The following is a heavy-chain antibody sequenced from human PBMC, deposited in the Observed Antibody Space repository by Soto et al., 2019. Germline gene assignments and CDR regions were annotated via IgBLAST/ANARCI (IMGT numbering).Heavy chain of an antibody. V-gene: IGHV1-24*01. CDR1: GYTLTELS. D-gene: IGHD6-13*01. CDR2: FDPEDGET. J-gene: IGHJ4*02. Sequence: GASVKVSCKVSGYTLTELSMHLVRQAPGKGLEWMGGFDPEDGETIYAQKFQGRVTMTEDTSTDTAYMELSSLRSEDTAVYYCATGPPVAGYSSDYWGQGTLVTVSS. CDR3: ATGPPVAGYSSDY.